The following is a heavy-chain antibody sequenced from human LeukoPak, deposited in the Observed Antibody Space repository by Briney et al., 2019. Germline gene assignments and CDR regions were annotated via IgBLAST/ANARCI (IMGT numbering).Heavy chain of an antibody. CDR1: GGSISSSNW. J-gene: IGHJ4*02. Sequence: SETLSLTCAVSGGSISSSNWWSWVRQPPGKGLEWIGEIYHSGSTNYNPSLKSRVTISVDKSKNQFSLKLSSVTAADTAVYYCARAEDWYYDILTGYYGGYFDYWGQGTLVTVSS. V-gene: IGHV4-4*02. D-gene: IGHD3-9*01. CDR3: ARAEDWYYDILTGYYGGYFDY. CDR2: IYHSGST.